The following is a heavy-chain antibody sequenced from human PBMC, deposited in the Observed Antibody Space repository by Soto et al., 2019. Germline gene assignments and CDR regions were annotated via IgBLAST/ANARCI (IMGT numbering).Heavy chain of an antibody. D-gene: IGHD2-2*01. CDR2: ISLYSDGT. Sequence: QVQLVQSGGEVKRPGASVKVSCTTSGYTFSNYGITWVRQAPGQPLEWLGWISLYSDGTHYAQKFQGRVSMTTDTSTTPAYMELRSLRSDDTAVYYCARVVPGAEAWFGPWGQGTLVTVSS. J-gene: IGHJ5*02. CDR3: ARVVPGAEAWFGP. CDR1: GYTFSNYG. V-gene: IGHV1-18*01.